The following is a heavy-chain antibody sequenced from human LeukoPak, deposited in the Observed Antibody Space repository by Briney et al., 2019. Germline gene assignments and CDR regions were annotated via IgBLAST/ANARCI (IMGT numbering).Heavy chain of an antibody. J-gene: IGHJ4*02. CDR1: GFTFSRYG. V-gene: IGHV3-30*18. D-gene: IGHD3-22*01. CDR2: ISYDGSDK. CDR3: AKDGLSGSAQRYYFDY. Sequence: PGGSLRLSCAASGFTFSRYGMDWVRQAPGKGLEWVATISYDGSDKWYGDSVKGRFTISRDNSQNSLYLQMNSLRAEDTAVYYCAKDGLSGSAQRYYFDYWGQGTLVTVSS.